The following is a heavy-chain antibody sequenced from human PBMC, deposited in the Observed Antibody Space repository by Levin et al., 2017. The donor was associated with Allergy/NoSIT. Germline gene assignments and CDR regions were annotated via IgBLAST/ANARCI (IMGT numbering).Heavy chain of an antibody. J-gene: IGHJ4*02. CDR2: VGST. Sequence: SETLSLTCTVSGGSVSSGNHYWSWIRQPPGKGLEWIAYVGSTNYNSSLKSRVTVSIDTSKNQFSLKMSAATAADTAVYYCTRTTIAAASDYWGQGTLVTVSS. V-gene: IGHV4-61*01. D-gene: IGHD6-13*01. CDR1: GGSVSSGNHY. CDR3: TRTTIAAASDY.